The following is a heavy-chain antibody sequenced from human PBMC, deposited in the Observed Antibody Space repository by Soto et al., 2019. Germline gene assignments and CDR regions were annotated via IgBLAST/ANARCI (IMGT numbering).Heavy chain of an antibody. CDR2: ISATGSTT. V-gene: IGHV3-23*01. Sequence: EVQLLDSGGALVQPGGSLRLSCQASGFTSGTSALTWVRQAPGQGLEWVSGISATGSTTYYSDSVKGRFTISRDNTKNTAFVQMDSLRAEDTALYYCAKWVPGTPNWFDPWGQGTLVTVSS. CDR3: AKWVPGTPNWFDP. CDR1: GFTSGTSA. D-gene: IGHD2-15*01. J-gene: IGHJ5*02.